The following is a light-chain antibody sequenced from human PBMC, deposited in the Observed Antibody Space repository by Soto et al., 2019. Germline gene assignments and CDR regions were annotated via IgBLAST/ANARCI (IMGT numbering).Light chain of an antibody. CDR1: QRVSRN. CDR3: QQRSNWPLT. J-gene: IGKJ4*01. Sequence: EIVMPKYTATLSVSPGERATLSCRASQRVSRNLAWHQQKPGQAPRLLIHSASSRAIDIPDRFSGGGSGTDFTLTISSLEPEDFAVYFCQQRSNWPLTFGGGTKVDI. V-gene: IGKV3-15*01. CDR2: SAS.